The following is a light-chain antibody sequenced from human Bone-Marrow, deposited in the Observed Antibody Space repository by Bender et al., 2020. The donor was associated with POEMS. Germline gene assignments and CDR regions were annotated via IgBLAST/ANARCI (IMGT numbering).Light chain of an antibody. CDR2: EDN. CDR3: CSYAGSATWI. J-gene: IGLJ2*01. V-gene: IGLV2-11*01. Sequence: QSALTQPRSVSGSPGQSVTISCTGTSRDVGGYKYVSWYQQHPGKAPKLIIYEDNKGPSGVSHRFSGSKSGNTASLTISGLQADDEADYYCCSYAGSATWIFGGGTRLTVL. CDR1: SRDVGGYKY.